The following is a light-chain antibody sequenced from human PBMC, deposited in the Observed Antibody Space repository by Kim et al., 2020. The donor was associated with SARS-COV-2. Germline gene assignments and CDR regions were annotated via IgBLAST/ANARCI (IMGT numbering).Light chain of an antibody. Sequence: SPGERAILSCRASQSVCCICVAWNQQKSGQAPRLLIYSVSTRANGIPDRFSGSGSGTDFTLTISRLEPEDSAMYYCQQYSNRPPCTFGQGTKLEI. J-gene: IGKJ2*02. CDR1: QSVCCIC. CDR2: SVS. CDR3: QQYSNRPPCT. V-gene: IGKV3-20*01.